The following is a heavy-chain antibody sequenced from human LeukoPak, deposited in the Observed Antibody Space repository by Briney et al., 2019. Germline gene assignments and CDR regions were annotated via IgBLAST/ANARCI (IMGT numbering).Heavy chain of an antibody. CDR3: ARGDCSGGICYSDSAFDI. J-gene: IGHJ3*02. V-gene: IGHV6-1*01. Sequence: SQTLSLTCAISGDSVSSNSTAWNWIRQSPSRGLEWPGRTYYRSKWYNDYAVSVKSRITINPDTSKNQFSLQLNSVTPEDTAVYYCARGDCSGGICYSDSAFDIWGQGTMVTVSS. CDR2: TYYRSKWYN. CDR1: GDSVSSNSTA. D-gene: IGHD2-15*01.